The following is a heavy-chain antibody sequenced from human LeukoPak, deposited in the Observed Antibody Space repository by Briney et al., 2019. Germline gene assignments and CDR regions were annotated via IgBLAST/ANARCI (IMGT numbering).Heavy chain of an antibody. CDR3: ARNVVVPAAITSSDAFDI. D-gene: IGHD2-2*01. CDR2: INPNSGGT. V-gene: IGHV1-2*02. J-gene: IGHJ3*02. Sequence: ASVKVSCKASGYTFTGYYMHWVRQAPGQGLEWMGWINPNSGGTNYAQKFQGRVTMTRDTSISTAYMELSRLRSDDTAVYYCARNVVVPAAITSSDAFDIWGQGTMVTVSS. CDR1: GYTFTGYY.